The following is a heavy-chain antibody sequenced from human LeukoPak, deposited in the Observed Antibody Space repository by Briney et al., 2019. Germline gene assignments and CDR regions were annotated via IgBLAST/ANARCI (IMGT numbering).Heavy chain of an antibody. J-gene: IGHJ4*02. CDR3: ARLTSSGWSYYFDY. V-gene: IGHV4-34*01. CDR2: INHSGST. Sequence: SETLSLTCAVYGGSFSGYYWSWIRQPPGKGLEWIGEINHSGSTNYNPSLKSRVTISVDTSKNQFSLKLSSVTAADTAAYYCARLTSSGWSYYFDYWGQGTLVTVSS. CDR1: GGSFSGYY. D-gene: IGHD6-19*01.